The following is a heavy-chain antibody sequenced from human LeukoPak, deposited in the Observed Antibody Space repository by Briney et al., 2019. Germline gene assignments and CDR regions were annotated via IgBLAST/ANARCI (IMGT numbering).Heavy chain of an antibody. CDR2: SRSRAHGGTT. Sequence: PGGSLRLSCTGLGFSFGDNAMIWFRQSPGKGLEWVSLSRSRAHGGTTDYAASVMGRFTMSRDDSKNIAYLQMDSLETEDTAVYYCSRVERSSINNYYYYMAVWGKGTSVTVSS. D-gene: IGHD2-2*01. J-gene: IGHJ6*03. V-gene: IGHV3-49*03. CDR3: SRVERSSINNYYYYMAV. CDR1: GFSFGDNA.